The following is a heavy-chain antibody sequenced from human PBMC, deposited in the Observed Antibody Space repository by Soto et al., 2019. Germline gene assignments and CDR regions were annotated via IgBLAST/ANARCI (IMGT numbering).Heavy chain of an antibody. CDR3: ARDNGYCSGGSCSTDYYYYGMDV. D-gene: IGHD2-15*01. Sequence: SETLSLTCTVSRGSISSYYWSWIRQPPGKGLEWIGYIYYSGSTNYNPSLKSRVTISVDTSKNQFSLKLSSVTAADTAVYYCARDNGYCSGGSCSTDYYYYGMDVWGQGTTVTVSS. J-gene: IGHJ6*02. V-gene: IGHV4-59*01. CDR1: RGSISSYY. CDR2: IYYSGST.